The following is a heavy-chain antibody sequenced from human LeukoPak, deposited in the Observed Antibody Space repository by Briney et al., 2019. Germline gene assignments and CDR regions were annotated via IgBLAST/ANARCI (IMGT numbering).Heavy chain of an antibody. V-gene: IGHV3-7*03. Sequence: GGSLRLSCAASGFIFGSYWMSWVRQVPGKGLEWVAKIKQDGSETYYVDSVGGRFTISRDNAKNSLFLQMNSLRADDTALYYCARGVTSAWYLRYYFEYWGQGILVTVSS. D-gene: IGHD6-13*01. CDR2: IKQDGSET. CDR1: GFIFGSYW. CDR3: ARGVTSAWYLRYYFEY. J-gene: IGHJ4*02.